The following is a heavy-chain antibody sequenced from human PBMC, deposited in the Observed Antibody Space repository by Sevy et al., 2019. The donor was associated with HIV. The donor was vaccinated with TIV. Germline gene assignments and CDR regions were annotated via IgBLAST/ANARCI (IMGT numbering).Heavy chain of an antibody. CDR1: GGSISSYY. CDR3: ARDSSTGITVHVVVTYGMDV. Sequence: SETLSLTCAVSGGSISSYYWTWIRQPPGKGLEWIGYVNYRGSTNYNPSLKSRLTMSVDRSKNQFSLKLTSVTAADTAVYYCARDSSTGITVHVVVTYGMDVWGQGTTVTVSS. CDR2: VNYRGST. D-gene: IGHD3-22*01. V-gene: IGHV4-59*01. J-gene: IGHJ6*02.